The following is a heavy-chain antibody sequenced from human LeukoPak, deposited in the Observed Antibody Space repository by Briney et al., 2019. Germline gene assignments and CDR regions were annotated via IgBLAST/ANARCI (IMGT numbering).Heavy chain of an antibody. CDR3: AISDAIVVVQAAPTH. V-gene: IGHV3-30*02. D-gene: IGHD2-2*01. Sequence: GGSLRLSCAASGFTFSSYGMHWVRQAPGKGLEWVAFIRDDGSNKYYADSVKGRFTISRGNSKNTLYLQMNSLRAEDTAVYYCAISDAIVVVQAAPTHWGQGTLVTVSS. J-gene: IGHJ4*02. CDR2: IRDDGSNK. CDR1: GFTFSSYG.